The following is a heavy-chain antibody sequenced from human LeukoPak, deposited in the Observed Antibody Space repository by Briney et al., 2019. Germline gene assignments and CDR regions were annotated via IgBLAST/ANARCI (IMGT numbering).Heavy chain of an antibody. V-gene: IGHV4-39*07. CDR2: ISYSGST. CDR3: ARDVAGNTFDY. J-gene: IGHJ4*02. Sequence: SETLSLTCTVSGGSISSGSDCWGWIRQPPGKGLEWIGCISYSGSTHYSPSLKSRVTISVDTAKSQFSLRLTSMTAADTAVYYCARDVAGNTFDYWGQGTLVTVSS. CDR1: GGSISSGSDC. D-gene: IGHD5-12*01.